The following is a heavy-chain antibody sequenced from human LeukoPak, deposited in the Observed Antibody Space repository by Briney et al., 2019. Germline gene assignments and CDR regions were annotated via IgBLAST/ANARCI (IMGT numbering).Heavy chain of an antibody. J-gene: IGHJ4*02. V-gene: IGHV4-38-2*01. Sequence: SETVSLTCAVSGYSINTGSYWGWIRQPPGKGLEWIGHIYHTGTTQYNPSLSSRVSMSVDTCKNHFSLTLTSVTAADTAIYYCARRLPSTAFDNWGQGALVTVSS. CDR2: IYHTGTT. CDR3: ARRLPSTAFDN. CDR1: GYSINTGSY. D-gene: IGHD1-1*01.